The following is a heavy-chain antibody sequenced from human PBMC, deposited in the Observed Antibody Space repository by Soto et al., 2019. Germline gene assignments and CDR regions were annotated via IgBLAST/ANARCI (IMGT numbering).Heavy chain of an antibody. CDR1: GYTLTRYG. Sequence: GAEVKKPGASVKVSCKASGYTLTRYGITWVRQAPGQGLEWMGSISAYNANTNYAQKLQGRLTMTTDTSTSTAYMELRSLTSDDTAVYYCAREVFRYFDLWGRGTLVSVSS. J-gene: IGHJ2*01. D-gene: IGHD1-20*01. CDR2: ISAYNANT. V-gene: IGHV1-18*01. CDR3: AREVFRYFDL.